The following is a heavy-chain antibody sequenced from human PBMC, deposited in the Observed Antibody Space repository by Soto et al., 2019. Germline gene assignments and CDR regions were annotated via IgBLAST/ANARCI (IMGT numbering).Heavy chain of an antibody. Sequence: SETLSLTCSVSGGSISGSYWSWIRRSPGKGLEWLGYVYYTGSTNYSPSLRSRVSISVDTSKNEFSLRLSSVTAADTAVYFCARSVAVPGAHIDYWGQGTQVTVSS. J-gene: IGHJ4*02. CDR3: ARSVAVPGAHIDY. CDR2: VYYTGST. CDR1: GGSISGSY. D-gene: IGHD6-19*01. V-gene: IGHV4-59*01.